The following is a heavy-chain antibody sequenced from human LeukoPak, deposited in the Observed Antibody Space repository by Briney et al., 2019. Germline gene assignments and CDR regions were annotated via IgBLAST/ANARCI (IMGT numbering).Heavy chain of an antibody. Sequence: GESLKISCKASGYSFTSCWSGWVRQMPGKGLQWMGIIYPADSNTRYSPSFQGQVTISADESISTAYLQWSSLKASDTAMYYCARQIVPAPNWFAPWGQGTLVTVSS. CDR3: ARQIVPAPNWFAP. CDR2: IYPADSNT. J-gene: IGHJ5*02. D-gene: IGHD2-2*01. CDR1: GYSFTSCW. V-gene: IGHV5-51*01.